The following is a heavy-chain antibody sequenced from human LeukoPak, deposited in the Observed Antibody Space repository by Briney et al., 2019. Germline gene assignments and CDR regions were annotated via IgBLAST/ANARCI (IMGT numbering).Heavy chain of an antibody. CDR3: AREKSGGFDY. V-gene: IGHV4-4*02. J-gene: IGHJ4*02. CDR2: ISLTGLT. D-gene: IGHD1-26*01. Sequence: PSGTLSLTCGVSGGSISNTNWWSWVRQPPGQGLEWIGEISLTGLTHYNPSLKSRVTISVDRSKNRFSLKLSSVTAADTAVYYCAREKSGGFDYWGQGTLVTVSS. CDR1: GGSISNTNW.